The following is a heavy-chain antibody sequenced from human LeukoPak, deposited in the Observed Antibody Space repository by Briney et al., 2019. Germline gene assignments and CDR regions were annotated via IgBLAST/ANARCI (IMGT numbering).Heavy chain of an antibody. V-gene: IGHV4-59*08. J-gene: IGHJ4*02. Sequence: RASETLSLTCSVSDGSMGTYCWGWIRQPPGKGLEWIGYIYYSGSTTYNPSLKSRVTVSVDTSKNQFSLKLTSMTAADTAVYYCARGRLGRQHASFFDSWGQGTLVTVSS. D-gene: IGHD2-2*01. CDR2: IYYSGST. CDR1: DGSMGTYC. CDR3: ARGRLGRQHASFFDS.